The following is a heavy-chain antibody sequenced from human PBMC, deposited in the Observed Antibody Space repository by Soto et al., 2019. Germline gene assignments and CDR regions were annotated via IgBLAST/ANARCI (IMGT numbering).Heavy chain of an antibody. CDR3: AREEGYYNMVRFPVYYMDV. CDR2: IIPLLGIG. J-gene: IGHJ6*03. D-gene: IGHD3-9*01. Sequence: QVQLVQSGPEVKKSGSSVKVSCKVSGGTLSSETISWLRQAPGQGLEWMGRIIPLLGIGNYAQKLQGRVTITEDISTNTGYMELSSLTSQDPAIYYCAREEGYYNMVRFPVYYMDVWGNGTTVTVSS. V-gene: IGHV1-69*08. CDR1: GGTLSSET.